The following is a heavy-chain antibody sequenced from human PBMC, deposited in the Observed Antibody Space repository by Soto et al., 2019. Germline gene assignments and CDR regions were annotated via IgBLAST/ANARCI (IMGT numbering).Heavy chain of an antibody. D-gene: IGHD1-26*01. Sequence: QVQLVQSGAELKKPGASVNISCQASGFTFSDTLINWVRQGPGQRLEWMGWINPANENTRYSEPFQGRVTISSLSSASTAYVALSDLTSEDTAVYYCARDIVSVGPRANEAFDVWGQGTMITVSS. J-gene: IGHJ3*01. V-gene: IGHV1-3*01. CDR2: INPANENT. CDR1: GFTFSDTL. CDR3: ARDIVSVGPRANEAFDV.